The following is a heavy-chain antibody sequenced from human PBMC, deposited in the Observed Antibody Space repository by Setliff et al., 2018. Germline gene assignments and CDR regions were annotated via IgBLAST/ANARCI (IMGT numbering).Heavy chain of an antibody. CDR3: AREVWNIYDNDNSWSGYSDH. D-gene: IGHD3-3*01. J-gene: IGHJ4*02. CDR2: IRQDGTNK. CDR1: GFILSDYW. V-gene: IGHV3-7*03. Sequence: PGGSLRLSCVASGFILSDYWMTWVRQAPGKGLEWVADIRQDGTNKYYADSVKGRFTISRDNAKNSLYLQMNSLRAEDTALYYCAREVWNIYDNDNSWSGYSDHWGQGTLVTVSS.